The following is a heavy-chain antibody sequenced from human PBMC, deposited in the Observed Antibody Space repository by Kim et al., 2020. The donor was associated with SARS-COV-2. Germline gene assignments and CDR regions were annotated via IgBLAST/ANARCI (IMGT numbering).Heavy chain of an antibody. CDR3: ARDQIVGVHNSYFAMDV. D-gene: IGHD2-2*01. Sequence: GGSLRLSCAASGFTFSLYAINWVRQAPGKGLEWVAVISYDGSDKRDADSVKGCSTTSRDNYHTTEFLVMSSLRAEDTAVYFCARDQIVGVHNSYFAMDV. CDR1: GFTFSLYA. V-gene: IGHV3-30*04. CDR2: ISYDGSDK. J-gene: IGHJ6*01.